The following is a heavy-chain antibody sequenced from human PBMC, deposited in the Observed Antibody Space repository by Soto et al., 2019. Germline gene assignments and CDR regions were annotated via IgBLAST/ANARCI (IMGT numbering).Heavy chain of an antibody. CDR2: ISSGSDTI. CDR3: ARPGEGVLFYYALDV. CDR1: GFTLSSYS. V-gene: IGHV3-48*02. Sequence: EVQLVESGGGLVQPGGSLRLSCVASGFTLSSYSMNWVRQAPGKGLEWISYISSGSDTIYYADSVKGRFTVSRDNAKKSLYLQMNSLRDDDTAVYYCARPGEGVLFYYALDVWGQGTTVTVSS. J-gene: IGHJ6*02. D-gene: IGHD3-16*01.